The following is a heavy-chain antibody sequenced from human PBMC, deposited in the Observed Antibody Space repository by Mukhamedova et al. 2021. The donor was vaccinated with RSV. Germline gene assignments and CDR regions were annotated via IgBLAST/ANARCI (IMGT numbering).Heavy chain of an antibody. Sequence: GSTNYNPSLKSRVTISVDTSKNQFSLKLSSVTAADTAVYYCARESPYRGASGVYGMDVWGQGTTVTVSS. V-gene: IGHV4-59*01. J-gene: IGHJ6*02. CDR2: GST. D-gene: IGHD1-26*01. CDR3: ARESPYRGASGVYGMDV.